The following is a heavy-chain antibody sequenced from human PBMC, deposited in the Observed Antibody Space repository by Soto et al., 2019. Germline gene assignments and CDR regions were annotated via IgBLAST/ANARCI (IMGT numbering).Heavy chain of an antibody. D-gene: IGHD2-15*01. CDR2: INHSGST. J-gene: IGHJ5*02. CDR3: AREAKGYCSGGSCYPDWFDP. V-gene: IGHV4-34*01. CDR1: GGSFSGYY. Sequence: SETLSLTCAVYGGSFSGYYWSWIRQPPGKGLEWIGEINHSGSTNYNPSLKSRVTISVDTSKNQFSLKLSSVTAADTAVYYCAREAKGYCSGGSCYPDWFDPWGQGTLVTVSS.